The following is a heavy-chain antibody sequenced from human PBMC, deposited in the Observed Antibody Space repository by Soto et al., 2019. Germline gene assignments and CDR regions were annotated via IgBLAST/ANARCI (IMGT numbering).Heavy chain of an antibody. CDR2: IYPGDSET. CDR3: ARHYYHSSSYYHVGDF. V-gene: IGHV5-51*01. Sequence: GETLKISCKGSGYTFATYWIGWVRQMPGKGLEWMGIIYPGDSETRYSPSFQGQVTISADKSISTAYLQWSGLMASDTAMYYCARHYYHSSSYYHVGDFWGQGTLVTVSS. CDR1: GYTFATYW. D-gene: IGHD3-22*01. J-gene: IGHJ4*02.